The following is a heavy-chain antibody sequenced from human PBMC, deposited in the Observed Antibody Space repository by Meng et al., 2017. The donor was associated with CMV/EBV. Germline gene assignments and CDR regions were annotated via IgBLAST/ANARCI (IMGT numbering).Heavy chain of an antibody. J-gene: IGHJ5*02. Sequence: SETLSLTCTVSGGSISSSSYYWGWVRQPPGQGFEWIGSLYYTGSTYYNTSLGSRVTMSVDTSRNQFSLKLSSVTAADTAVYYCARQGGASPTTGFSWGPGILVTVSS. D-gene: IGHD1-26*01. CDR3: ARQGGASPTTGFS. V-gene: IGHV4-39*01. CDR1: GGSISSSSYY. CDR2: LYYTGST.